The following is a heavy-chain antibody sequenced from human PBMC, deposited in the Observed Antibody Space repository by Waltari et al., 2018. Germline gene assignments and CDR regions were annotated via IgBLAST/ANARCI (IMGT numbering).Heavy chain of an antibody. Sequence: EVQLVESGGGLVQPGGSLRLSCAASGFTFSSYWMNGVRQAPGKGLEWVANIKQDGSEKYYVDSVKGRFTISRDNAKNSLFLQMNSLRAEDTAVYYCARGQYSSGWFVDYWGQGTLVTVSS. D-gene: IGHD6-19*01. CDR2: IKQDGSEK. CDR3: ARGQYSSGWFVDY. CDR1: GFTFSSYW. J-gene: IGHJ4*02. V-gene: IGHV3-7*01.